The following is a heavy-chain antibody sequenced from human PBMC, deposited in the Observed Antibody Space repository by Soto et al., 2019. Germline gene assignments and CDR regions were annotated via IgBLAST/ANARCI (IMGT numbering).Heavy chain of an antibody. Sequence: EIKKTSASVKVSCKASGYTFTGYYMHWVRQAPGQGLEWMGWINPNSGGTNYAQKFQGSVTMTRDTSISTAYMELSRLRSDDTAVYYCARDRASYSSSWYLGPNRYDPSGQGSLVTVSS. CDR3: ARDRASYSSSWYLGPNRYDP. CDR1: GYTFTGYY. D-gene: IGHD6-13*01. V-gene: IGHV1-2*02. CDR2: INPNSGGT. J-gene: IGHJ5*02.